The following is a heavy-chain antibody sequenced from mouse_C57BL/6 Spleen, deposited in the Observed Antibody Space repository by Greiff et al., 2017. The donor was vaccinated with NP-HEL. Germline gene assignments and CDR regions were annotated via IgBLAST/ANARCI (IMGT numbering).Heavy chain of an antibody. V-gene: IGHV6-6*01. J-gene: IGHJ1*03. CDR3: TQFITTVVGGWYFDV. D-gene: IGHD1-1*01. Sequence: DVKLEESGGGLVQPGGSMKLSCAASGFTFSDAWMDWVRQSPEKGLEWVAEIRNKANNHATYYAESVKGRFTISRDDSKSSVYLQMNSLRAEDTGIYYCTQFITTVVGGWYFDVWGTGTTVTVSS. CDR1: GFTFSDAW. CDR2: IRNKANNHAT.